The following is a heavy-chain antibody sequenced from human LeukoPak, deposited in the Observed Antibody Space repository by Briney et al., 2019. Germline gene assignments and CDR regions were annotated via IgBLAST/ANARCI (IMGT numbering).Heavy chain of an antibody. V-gene: IGHV3-33*01. CDR3: ARSTISPNLFDY. D-gene: IGHD3-3*01. J-gene: IGHJ4*02. Sequence: GGSLRLSCAASGFTFSSYGMHWVRQAPGKGLEWVAVIWYDGSNKYYVDSVQGRFTISRDNSKNTLYLQMSSLRAEDTAVYYCARSTISPNLFDYWGQGIQVTVSS. CDR1: GFTFSSYG. CDR2: IWYDGSNK.